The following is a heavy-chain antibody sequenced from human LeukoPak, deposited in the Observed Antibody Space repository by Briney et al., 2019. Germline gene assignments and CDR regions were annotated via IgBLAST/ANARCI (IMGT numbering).Heavy chain of an antibody. Sequence: GGSLRLSCAASGFTFSSYSMNWVRQAPGKGLEWVSSISTSSGYIYYADSVKGRFTISRDNPKNSLYLQMNSLRAEDTAVYYCAREATQDWYFDLWGRGTLVTVSS. CDR2: ISTSSGYI. J-gene: IGHJ2*01. CDR1: GFTFSSYS. CDR3: AREATQDWYFDL. V-gene: IGHV3-21*01.